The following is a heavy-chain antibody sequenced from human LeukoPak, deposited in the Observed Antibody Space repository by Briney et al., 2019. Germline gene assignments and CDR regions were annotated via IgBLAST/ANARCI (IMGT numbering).Heavy chain of an antibody. D-gene: IGHD3-16*02. J-gene: IGHJ4*02. CDR1: GYTFTSYG. Sequence: ASVKVSCKASGYTFTSYGISWVRQAPGQGLEWMGWISAYNGNTNYAQKLQGRATMTTDTSTSTAYMELRSLRSDDTAVYYCAREGDYVWGSYRLPLDYWGQGTLVTVSS. V-gene: IGHV1-18*01. CDR2: ISAYNGNT. CDR3: AREGDYVWGSYRLPLDY.